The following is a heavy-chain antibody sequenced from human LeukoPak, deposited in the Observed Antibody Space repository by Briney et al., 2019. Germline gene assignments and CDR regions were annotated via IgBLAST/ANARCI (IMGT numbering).Heavy chain of an antibody. D-gene: IGHD3-22*01. CDR1: GFAFSRYT. CDR3: ASSYDSSGYTPFDY. CDR2: ISSNGGST. V-gene: IGHV3-64*01. Sequence: GGSLRLSCAASGFAFSRYTMHWVRQAPGQGLEYVSAISSNGGSTSYANSVKGRFTISRDNSRRSLYLQMGSLRVEDMGVYYCASSYDSSGYTPFDYWGQGTLVTVSS. J-gene: IGHJ4*02.